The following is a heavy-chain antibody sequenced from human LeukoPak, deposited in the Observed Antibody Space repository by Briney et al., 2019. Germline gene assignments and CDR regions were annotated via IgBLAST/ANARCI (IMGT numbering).Heavy chain of an antibody. D-gene: IGHD1-1*01. CDR3: ARQSRGTTARLFDY. CDR2: LYHSGST. V-gene: IGHV4-59*08. J-gene: IGHJ4*02. CDR1: GVSMSSYY. Sequence: SETLSLTCTVSGVSMSSYYWGWIRQPPGKGLEWIGYLYHSGSTNYNPSLESRVTISGDTSKNQFSLKLSSVTAADTAFYYCARQSRGTTARLFDYWGQGTLVTVSS.